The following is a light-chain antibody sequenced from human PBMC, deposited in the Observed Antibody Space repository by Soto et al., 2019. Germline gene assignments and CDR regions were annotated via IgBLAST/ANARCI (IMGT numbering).Light chain of an antibody. Sequence: QSVLTQPASVSGSPGQSITISCTGTSSDVGYYNLVSWYQQHPGKAPKLIIYEVSKRPSGFSNRFSGSKSGNTASLTISGLQAEDEADYYCCSYAGSSTHYVFGTGTKLTVL. J-gene: IGLJ1*01. V-gene: IGLV2-23*02. CDR1: SSDVGYYNL. CDR2: EVS. CDR3: CSYAGSSTHYV.